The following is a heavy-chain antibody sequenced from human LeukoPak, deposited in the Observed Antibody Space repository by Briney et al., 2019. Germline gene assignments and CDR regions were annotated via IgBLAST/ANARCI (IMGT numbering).Heavy chain of an antibody. J-gene: IGHJ4*02. Sequence: PGGSLRLSCAASGFTFSGSAMHWVRQASGKGLEWVGRIRSKANSYATAYAASVKGRFTISRDDSKNTAYLQMNSLKTEDTAVYYCNSYCYDSSGYYFDYWGQGTLVTVSS. CDR3: NSYCYDSSGYYFDY. D-gene: IGHD3-22*01. CDR1: GFTFSGSA. CDR2: IRSKANSYAT. V-gene: IGHV3-73*01.